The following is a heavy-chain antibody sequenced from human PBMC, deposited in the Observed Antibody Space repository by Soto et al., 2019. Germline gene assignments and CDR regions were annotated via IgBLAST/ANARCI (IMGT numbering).Heavy chain of an antibody. J-gene: IGHJ6*03. CDR2: IFYSGST. CDR1: GGSISSSRDY. Sequence: QLQLQESGPGLVKPSETLSLTCTVSGGSISSSRDYWGWIRQPPGKGLEWIGSIFYSGSTYYNPSLRSRVTIPVDSSKNQLALRLSSVTAAYTAVYYCARIQNFYYYDMDVWGKGTTVTVSS. V-gene: IGHV4-39*01. CDR3: ARIQNFYYYDMDV.